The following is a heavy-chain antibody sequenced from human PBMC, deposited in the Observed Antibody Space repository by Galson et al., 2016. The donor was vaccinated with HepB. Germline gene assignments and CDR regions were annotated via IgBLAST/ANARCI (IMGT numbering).Heavy chain of an antibody. CDR2: ISFDGRKQ. Sequence: SLRLSCAASGFTFSIYGMHWVRQAPGKGPEWVARISFDGRKQDYTSSVKGRFTISRENSGNTLYLQMHNLRAEDTAVYFCARDYSYGTTWPFFDKSGQGTLVTVSS. J-gene: IGHJ4*02. D-gene: IGHD1-14*01. CDR1: GFTFSIYG. V-gene: IGHV3-30*03. CDR3: ARDYSYGTTWPFFDK.